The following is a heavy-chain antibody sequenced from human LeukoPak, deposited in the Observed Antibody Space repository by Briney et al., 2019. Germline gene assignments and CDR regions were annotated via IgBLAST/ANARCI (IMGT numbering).Heavy chain of an antibody. D-gene: IGHD3-16*01. CDR2: IYYSGST. CDR1: CGSISSYY. CDR3: ARDGRGFGAEEDAFDI. V-gene: IGHV4-59*01. J-gene: IGHJ3*02. Sequence: SETLSFTCTVSCGSISSYYRSWIRQPPGKGLEWIGNIYYSGSTNYNPSLKSRVTISVDTSKNQFSLKLSSVTAADTAVYYCARDGRGFGAEEDAFDIWGQGTMVTVSS.